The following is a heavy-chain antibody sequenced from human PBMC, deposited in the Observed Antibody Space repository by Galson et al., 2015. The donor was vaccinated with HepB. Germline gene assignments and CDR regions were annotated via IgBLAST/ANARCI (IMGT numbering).Heavy chain of an antibody. Sequence: SLRLSCAASGFTFSNAWMSWVRQAPGKGLEWVGRIKSKTDGGTTDYAAPVKGRFTISRDDSKNTLYLQMNSLKTEDTAVYYCTTERVLAVAGPFNYWGQGTLVTVSS. CDR3: TTERVLAVAGPFNY. D-gene: IGHD6-19*01. CDR1: GFTFSNAW. J-gene: IGHJ4*02. V-gene: IGHV3-15*01. CDR2: IKSKTDGGTT.